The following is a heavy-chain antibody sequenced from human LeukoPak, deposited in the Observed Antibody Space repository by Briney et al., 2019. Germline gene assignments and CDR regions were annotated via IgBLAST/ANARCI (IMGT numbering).Heavy chain of an antibody. CDR3: AREIVVVPAAMLGWFDP. CDR2: INHSGST. D-gene: IGHD2-2*01. J-gene: IGHJ5*02. CDR1: DYSISSGYY. Sequence: SETLSLTCTVSDYSISSGYYWGWIRQPPGKGLEWIGEINHSGSTNYNPSLKSRVTISVDTSKNQFSLKLSSVTAADTAVYYCAREIVVVPAAMLGWFDPWGQGTLVTVSS. V-gene: IGHV4-38-2*02.